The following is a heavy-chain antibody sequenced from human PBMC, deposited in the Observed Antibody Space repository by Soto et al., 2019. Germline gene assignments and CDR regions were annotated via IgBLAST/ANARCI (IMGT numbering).Heavy chain of an antibody. D-gene: IGHD3-9*01. Sequence: EVQLVESGGGLVKPGGSLRLSCAASGFTFSNTWMSWIRQAPGKGLEWVGRIKSKTDGGTTDYAAPLEGRFIITRDDSNNILYLQMNSLKTEDTAIYYCRSYFDWVRGYWGQGTLVTVSS. CDR1: GFTFSNTW. J-gene: IGHJ4*02. V-gene: IGHV3-15*01. CDR3: RSYFDWVRGY. CDR2: IKSKTDGGTT.